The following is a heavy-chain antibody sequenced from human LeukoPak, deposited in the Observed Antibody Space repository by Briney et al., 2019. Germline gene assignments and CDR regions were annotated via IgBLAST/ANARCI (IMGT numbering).Heavy chain of an antibody. CDR3: ARSQKDDSNWLFDS. CDR1: GFTFSSYA. V-gene: IGHV3-33*08. CDR2: IWFDGSNK. Sequence: GGSLRLSCAASGFTFSSYAMNWVRQAPGKGLEWVAVIWFDGSNKYHADSVKGRFTISRDNSENTLYLQMHSLRAEDTAMYFCARSQKDDSNWLFDSWGQGTLVTVSS. J-gene: IGHJ4*02. D-gene: IGHD6-13*01.